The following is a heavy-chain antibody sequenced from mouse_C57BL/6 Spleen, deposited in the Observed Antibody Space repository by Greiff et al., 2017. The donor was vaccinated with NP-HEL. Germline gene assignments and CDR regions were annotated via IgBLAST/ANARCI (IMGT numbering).Heavy chain of an antibody. Sequence: EVQLQESGPGMVKPSQSLSLTCTVTGYSITSGYDWHWIRHFPGNKLEWMGYISYSGSTNYNPSLKSRISITHDTSKNHFFLKLNSVTTEDTATYYCARGEDYYGSSYGGAMDYWGQGTSVTVSS. CDR1: GYSITSGYD. J-gene: IGHJ4*01. CDR2: ISYSGST. D-gene: IGHD1-1*01. CDR3: ARGEDYYGSSYGGAMDY. V-gene: IGHV3-1*01.